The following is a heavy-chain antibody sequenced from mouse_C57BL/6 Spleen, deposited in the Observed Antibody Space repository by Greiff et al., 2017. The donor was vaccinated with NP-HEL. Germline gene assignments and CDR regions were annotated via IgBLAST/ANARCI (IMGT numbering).Heavy chain of an antibody. D-gene: IGHD2-5*01. J-gene: IGHJ3*01. CDR1: GYTFTSYW. CDR2: IDPSDSYT. Sequence: VQLQQPGAELVRPGTSVKLSCKASGYTFTSYWMHWVKQRPGQGLEWIGVIDPSDSYTNYNQKFKGKATLTVDTSSSTAYMQLSSLTSEDSAVYYCARSYCSNQAWFAYWGQGTLVTVSA. CDR3: ARSYCSNQAWFAY. V-gene: IGHV1-59*01.